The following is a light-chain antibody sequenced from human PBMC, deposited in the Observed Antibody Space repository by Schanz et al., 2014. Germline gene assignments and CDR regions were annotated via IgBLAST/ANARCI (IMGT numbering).Light chain of an antibody. Sequence: QSALTQPASVSGSPGQSITISCTGTSSDVGGYNYVSWYQQHPGKAPKLMIYDVSNRPSGVSNRFSGSKSGNTASLTISGLQGEDEADYYCSSYTGSSTQVFGGGTKLTVL. V-gene: IGLV2-14*01. J-gene: IGLJ3*02. CDR3: SSYTGSSTQV. CDR1: SSDVGGYNY. CDR2: DVS.